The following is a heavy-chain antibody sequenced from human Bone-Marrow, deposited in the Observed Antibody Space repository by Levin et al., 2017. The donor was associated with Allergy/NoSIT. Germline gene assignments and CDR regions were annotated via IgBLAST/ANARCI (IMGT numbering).Heavy chain of an antibody. CDR2: INSNSKNI. V-gene: IGHV3-48*01. J-gene: IGHJ3*02. CDR3: ARDNGRLDWAFDI. CDR1: GFTFSDHS. D-gene: IGHD3/OR15-3a*01. Sequence: GGSLRLSCVVSGFTFSDHSMDWVRQAPGKGLEWVSYINSNSKNIYYGDSVKGRFTISRDNAKNSLYLQMNSLRAEDTAVYFCARDNGRLDWAFDIWGQGTVVTVSS.